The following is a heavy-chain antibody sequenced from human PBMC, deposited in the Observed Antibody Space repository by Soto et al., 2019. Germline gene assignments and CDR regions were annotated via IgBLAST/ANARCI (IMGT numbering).Heavy chain of an antibody. Sequence: GGSLRLSCAASGFTFSSYGMHWVRQAPGKGLEWVAIVYYDGDDKYYADSVKGRFTISRDNSDNSLFLHMDNLRAEDTGRYFCAREIFAAAYAATSAFDLWGQGTLVTVSS. CDR1: GFTFSSYG. D-gene: IGHD2-15*01. J-gene: IGHJ4*02. CDR2: VYYDGDDK. CDR3: AREIFAAAYAATSAFDL. V-gene: IGHV3-33*01.